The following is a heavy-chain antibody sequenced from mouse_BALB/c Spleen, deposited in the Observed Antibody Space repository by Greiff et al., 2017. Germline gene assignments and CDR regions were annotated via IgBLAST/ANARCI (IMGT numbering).Heavy chain of an antibody. Sequence: EVKLEESGGGLVKPGGSLKLSCAASGFTFSSYAMSWVRQTPEKRLEWVASISSGGSTYYPDSVKGRFTISRDNARNILYLQMSSLRSEDTAMYYCARLLRLRGGAMDYWGQGTSVTVSS. D-gene: IGHD1-2*01. CDR1: GFTFSSYA. J-gene: IGHJ4*01. CDR2: ISSGGST. V-gene: IGHV5-6-5*01. CDR3: ARLLRLRGGAMDY.